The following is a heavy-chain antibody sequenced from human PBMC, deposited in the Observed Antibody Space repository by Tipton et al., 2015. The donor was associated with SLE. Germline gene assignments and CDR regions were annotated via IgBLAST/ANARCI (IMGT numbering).Heavy chain of an antibody. D-gene: IGHD6-19*01. CDR3: ARDSSGWPSSDAFDI. CDR2: SDYSANT. V-gene: IGHV4-59*02. CDR1: GFTVSSKY. Sequence: LRLSCAASGFTVSSKYMSWVRQAPGKGLEWIGTSDYSANTYYNPSLGSRATISVDTSKNQLSLKLTSVTAADTAVYFCARDSSGWPSSDAFDIWGRGTMVTASS. J-gene: IGHJ3*02.